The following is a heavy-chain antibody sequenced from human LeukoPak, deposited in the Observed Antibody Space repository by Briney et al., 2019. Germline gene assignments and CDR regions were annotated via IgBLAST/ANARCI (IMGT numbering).Heavy chain of an antibody. V-gene: IGHV3-21*01. CDR2: ISSSSSYI. Sequence: PGGSLRLSXAASGFTFSSYSMNWVCQAPGKGLEWVSSISSSSSYIDYADSVKGRFTISRDNAKNSLYLQMNSLRAEDTAVYYCARAPMGWLPPSFDYWGQGTLVTVSS. D-gene: IGHD5-24*01. J-gene: IGHJ4*02. CDR1: GFTFSSYS. CDR3: ARAPMGWLPPSFDY.